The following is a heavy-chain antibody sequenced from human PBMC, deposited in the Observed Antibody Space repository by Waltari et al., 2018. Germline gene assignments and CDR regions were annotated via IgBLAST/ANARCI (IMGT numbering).Heavy chain of an antibody. CDR2: IKQDGSEK. CDR1: GFTLSSYW. V-gene: IGHV3-7*01. Sequence: EVQLVESGGGLVQPGGSLRLSCAASGFTLSSYWMSWVRQAPGKGLEWVANIKQDGSEKYYVDSVKGRFTISRDNAKNSLYLQMNSLRAEDTAVYYCARDQRSRIAVADFDYWGQGTLVTVSS. J-gene: IGHJ4*02. CDR3: ARDQRSRIAVADFDY. D-gene: IGHD6-19*01.